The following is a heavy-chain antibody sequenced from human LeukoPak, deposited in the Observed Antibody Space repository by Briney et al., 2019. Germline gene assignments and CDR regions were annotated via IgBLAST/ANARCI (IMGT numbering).Heavy chain of an antibody. J-gene: IGHJ4*02. CDR3: ARLPHRITIFGVVTRDY. Sequence: PSETLSLTCAVYGGSFSGYYWSWIRQPPGKGLEWIGEINHSGSTNYNPSLKSRVTISVDTSKNQFSLKLSSVTAADTAVYYCARLPHRITIFGVVTRDYWGRGTLVTVSS. CDR2: INHSGST. D-gene: IGHD3-3*01. V-gene: IGHV4-34*01. CDR1: GGSFSGYY.